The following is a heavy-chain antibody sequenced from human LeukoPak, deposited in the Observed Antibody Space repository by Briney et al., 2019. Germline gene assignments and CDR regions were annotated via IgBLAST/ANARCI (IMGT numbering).Heavy chain of an antibody. V-gene: IGHV3-23*01. J-gene: IGHJ4*02. CDR2: IRGNGGT. D-gene: IGHD3-16*01. CDR1: GLSFSSFA. CDR3: AKASWVSSTDAVR. Sequence: GGSLRLSCAASGLSFSSFAMSWVRQGPARGLEWVSSIRGNGGTFYADSVKGRFTLSSDSSRNTVYFQLNNLRVEDTAIYSCAKASWVSSTDAVRWGQGTLVTVSS.